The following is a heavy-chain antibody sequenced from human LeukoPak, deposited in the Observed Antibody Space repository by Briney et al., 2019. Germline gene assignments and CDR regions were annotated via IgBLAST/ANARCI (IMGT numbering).Heavy chain of an antibody. Sequence: GGSLRLSCAASGFTFSNAWMSWVRQAPGKGLEWVGRIKSKTDGGTTDYAAPVKGRFTISRDDSKNTLYLQMNSLKTEDTAVYYCTTVSGSYYYYYYMDVWGKGTTVTISS. CDR1: GFTFSNAW. V-gene: IGHV3-15*01. J-gene: IGHJ6*03. CDR2: IKSKTDGGTT. D-gene: IGHD1-26*01. CDR3: TTVSGSYYYYYYMDV.